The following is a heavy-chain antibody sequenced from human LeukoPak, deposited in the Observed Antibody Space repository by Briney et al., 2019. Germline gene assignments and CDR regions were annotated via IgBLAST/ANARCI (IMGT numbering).Heavy chain of an antibody. CDR3: ARADERETMVRGVIINPYYFDY. J-gene: IGHJ4*02. CDR1: GYTFTSYG. CDR2: ISAYNGNT. V-gene: IGHV1-18*01. D-gene: IGHD3-10*01. Sequence: ASVKVSCKASGYTFTSYGISWVRQAPGQGLEWMGWISAYNGNTNYAQKLQGRVTMTTDTSTSTAYMELRSLRSDDTAVYYCARADERETMVRGVIINPYYFDYWGQGTLVTVSS.